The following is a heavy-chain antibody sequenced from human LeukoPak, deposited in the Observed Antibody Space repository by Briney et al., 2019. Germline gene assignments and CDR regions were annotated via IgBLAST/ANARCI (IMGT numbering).Heavy chain of an antibody. J-gene: IGHJ4*02. D-gene: IGHD6-13*01. V-gene: IGHV3-53*01. CDR2: IHNSGNT. CDR3: AGSIAAAGDY. CDR1: GFTVSSNY. Sequence: GGSLRLSCAASGFTVSSNYMSWVRQAPGKGLEWASVIHNSGNTYYADSVKGRFTISRDNSKNTLYLQMNSLRAEDTAVYYCAGSIAAAGDYWGQGTLVTVSS.